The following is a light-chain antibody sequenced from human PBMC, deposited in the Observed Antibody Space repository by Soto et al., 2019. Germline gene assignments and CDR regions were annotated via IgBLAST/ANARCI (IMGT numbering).Light chain of an antibody. CDR2: GAS. Sequence: EIVLTQSPGTLSLSPGERATLSCRASQTVSNTYLAWYQQKPGQAPRLLIYGASTRATGIPDRFSGSGSGTDFTLTISRLEPEDFALYYCQQYYTSPLTFGGGTKVAIK. CDR3: QQYYTSPLT. V-gene: IGKV3-20*01. CDR1: QTVSNTY. J-gene: IGKJ4*01.